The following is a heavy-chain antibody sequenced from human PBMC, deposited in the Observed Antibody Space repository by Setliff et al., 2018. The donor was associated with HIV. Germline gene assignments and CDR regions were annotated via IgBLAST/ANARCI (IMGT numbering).Heavy chain of an antibody. CDR2: ISGSSSYI. D-gene: IGHD1-26*01. CDR3: ANLWEVGA. CDR1: GFSFSSYS. Sequence: GGSLRLSCAASGFSFSSYSMNWVRQAPGKGLEWVSCISGSSSYIYYADSVKGRFTISRDNARTSMYLEMRSLGVEDSAVYLCANLWEVGAWGQGTLVTVSS. V-gene: IGHV3-21*06. J-gene: IGHJ5*02.